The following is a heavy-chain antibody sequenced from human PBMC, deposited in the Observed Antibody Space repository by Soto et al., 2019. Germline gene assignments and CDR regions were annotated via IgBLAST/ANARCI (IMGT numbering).Heavy chain of an antibody. V-gene: IGHV6-1*01. J-gene: IGHJ6*02. CDR2: TYYRSKWYN. CDR1: GDSVSSNSAA. D-gene: IGHD1-26*01. Sequence: QSQTLSLTCAISGDSVSSNSAAWNWIRQSPSRGLEWLGRTYYRSKWYNDYAVSVKSRITINPDTSKNQFSLQLNSVTPEDTAVYYCARSFVVGATSLNYYYYGMDVWGQGTTVTVSS. CDR3: ARSFVVGATSLNYYYYGMDV.